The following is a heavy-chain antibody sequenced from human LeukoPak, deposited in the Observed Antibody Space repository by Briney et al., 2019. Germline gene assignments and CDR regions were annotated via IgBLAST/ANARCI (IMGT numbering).Heavy chain of an antibody. Sequence: GGSLRLSCAASGFTFSSYAMSWVRQAPGKGLEWVSAISGSGGSTYYADSVKGRFTISRDNSKNTLYLQMNSLRAEDTAVYYCARDRLRWLLRSLDYWGQGTLVTVSS. CDR3: ARDRLRWLLRSLDY. J-gene: IGHJ4*02. D-gene: IGHD5-24*01. CDR1: GFTFSSYA. CDR2: ISGSGGST. V-gene: IGHV3-23*01.